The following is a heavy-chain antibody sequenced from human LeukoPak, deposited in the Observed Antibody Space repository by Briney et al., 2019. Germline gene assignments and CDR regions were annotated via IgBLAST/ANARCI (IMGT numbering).Heavy chain of an antibody. CDR2: INQDAGTT. D-gene: IGHD2-15*01. CDR1: GFSFTSCW. CDR3: ARDPGWSSFDI. Sequence: GGSLRLSCVASGFSFTSCWMSWVRQAPGKGLEFVANINQDAGTTNCVDSVKGRFTISRDNAENSLYLQMSSLRAEDTALYYCARDPGWSSFDIWGQGIMVTVSS. V-gene: IGHV3-7*01. J-gene: IGHJ3*02.